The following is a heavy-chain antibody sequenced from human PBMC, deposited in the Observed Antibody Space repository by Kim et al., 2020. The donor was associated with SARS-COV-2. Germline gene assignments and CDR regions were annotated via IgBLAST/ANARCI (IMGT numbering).Heavy chain of an antibody. CDR3: ARGREGCSSISCHPGWFD. D-gene: IGHD2-2*01. Sequence: LSLTCAASGVTFSSYSMNWVRQAPGKGLEWVALISSSSAYKYYGDSMKGRFTISRDNAQNSVYLQMNSLRADDTAVYYCARGREGCSSISCHPGWFD. CDR1: GVTFSSYS. V-gene: IGHV3-21*01. J-gene: IGHJ5*01. CDR2: ISSSSAYK.